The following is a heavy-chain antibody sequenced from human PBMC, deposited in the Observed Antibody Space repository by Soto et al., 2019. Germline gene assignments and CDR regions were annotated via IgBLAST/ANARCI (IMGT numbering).Heavy chain of an antibody. CDR2: ISYDGGNK. CDR3: ARGHYGMDV. V-gene: IGHV3-30*03. CDR1: GFTFSNYG. Sequence: GGSLRLSCAASGFTFSNYGMHWVRQAPGKGLEWVAVISYDGGNKYYADSVKGRFTISRDNPKNTLNLQMNSLRAEDTAVYYCARGHYGMDVWGQGTTVTVSS. J-gene: IGHJ6*02.